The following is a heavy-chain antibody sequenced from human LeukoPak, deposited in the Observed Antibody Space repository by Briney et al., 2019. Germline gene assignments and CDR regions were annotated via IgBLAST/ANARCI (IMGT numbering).Heavy chain of an antibody. CDR1: GGSISNYC. CDR2: IYTSGST. Sequence: SETLSLTFTVSGGSISNYCWSWIRQPAGKGLEWIGRIYTSGSTNYNPSLKSRVTMSVDTSKNQFSLKLSSVTAADTALYYCASTHYLRAVVGDYFDYWGQGTLVTVSS. V-gene: IGHV4-4*07. CDR3: ASTHYLRAVVGDYFDY. D-gene: IGHD2-15*01. J-gene: IGHJ4*02.